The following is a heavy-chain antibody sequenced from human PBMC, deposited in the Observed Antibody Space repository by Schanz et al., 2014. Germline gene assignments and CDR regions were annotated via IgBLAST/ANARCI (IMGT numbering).Heavy chain of an antibody. CDR1: GFSFGNYG. D-gene: IGHD3-10*02. J-gene: IGHJ4*02. V-gene: IGHV3-23*01. Sequence: EVHLLESGGGLVQPGGSLRLSCEASGFSFGNYGMSWVRQAPGKGLEWVSGFDAHDGRAYYADSAKGRFTISRDNSKSTLYVEMNSLRVEDTAVYYCAKNQYDDVDLSSFYFDFWGQGTLVTVSS. CDR3: AKNQYDDVDLSSFYFDF. CDR2: FDAHDGRA.